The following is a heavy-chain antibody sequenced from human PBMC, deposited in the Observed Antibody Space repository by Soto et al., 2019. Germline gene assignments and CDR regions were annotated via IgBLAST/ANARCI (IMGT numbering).Heavy chain of an antibody. V-gene: IGHV1-2*04. D-gene: IGHD2-8*01. CDR1: GYIFTGYH. CDR2: INPKSGGT. J-gene: IGHJ6*02. Sequence: ASVKVSCKASGYIFTGYHIHWVRQAPGQGLEWLGRINPKSGGTSTAQKFQGWVTMTRDRSISTVYMELTRLRSDDTAVYFCARGHSTDCSNGVCSFFYNHEMDVWGQGTTVTVSS. CDR3: ARGHSTDCSNGVCSFFYNHEMDV.